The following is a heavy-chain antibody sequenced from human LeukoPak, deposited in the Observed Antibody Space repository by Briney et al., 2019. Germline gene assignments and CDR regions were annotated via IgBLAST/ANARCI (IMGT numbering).Heavy chain of an antibody. V-gene: IGHV3-15*01. CDR2: IKSKTDGGTT. J-gene: IGHJ4*02. Sequence: PGGSLRLSCAASGFTFSNAWMSWVRQAPGKGLEWVGRIKSKTDGGTTDYAAPVKGRFTISRDDSKNTLYLQMNSLKTEDTAVYYCTRDRGRIAARPWAGDYFDYWGQGTLVTVSS. CDR1: GFTFSNAW. CDR3: TRDRGRIAARPWAGDYFDY. D-gene: IGHD6-6*01.